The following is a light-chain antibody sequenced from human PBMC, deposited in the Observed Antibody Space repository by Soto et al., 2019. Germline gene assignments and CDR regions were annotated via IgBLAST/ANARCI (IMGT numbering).Light chain of an antibody. CDR3: QQLFDSPIT. CDR1: QSIGGF. Sequence: DIQMTQSPSSRSVSVGDRVTITCRASQSIGGFLNWYQQKLGKAPKLLIYAASSLQSGVPSRFSATVSGTEFSLTITSLQPEDFATYYCQQLFDSPITFGQGTRLEIK. J-gene: IGKJ5*01. CDR2: AAS. V-gene: IGKV1-39*01.